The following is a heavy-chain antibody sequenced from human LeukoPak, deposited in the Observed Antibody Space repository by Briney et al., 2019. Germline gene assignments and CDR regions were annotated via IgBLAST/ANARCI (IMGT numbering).Heavy chain of an antibody. D-gene: IGHD6-13*01. V-gene: IGHV3-23*01. CDR3: AKNRVAIAAAGTNYYYGMDV. CDR1: GFTYTSYA. CDR2: ISGSGGST. Sequence: PGGSLRLSCAASGFTYTSYAMSWVRQAPGKGLECVSAISGSGGSTYYADSVKGRFTISRDNSKNTLYLQMNSLRAEDTAVYYCAKNRVAIAAAGTNYYYGMDVWGQGTTVTVSS. J-gene: IGHJ6*02.